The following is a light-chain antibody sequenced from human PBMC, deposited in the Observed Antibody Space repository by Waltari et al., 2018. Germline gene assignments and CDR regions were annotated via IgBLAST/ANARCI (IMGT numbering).Light chain of an antibody. CDR1: SSGIGDSPL. Sequence: QSALTQPASVSGSPGQSLTISCAGTSSGIGDSPLVSWYQQHPGKAPKLILYEDTKRPSGVSNRFSGSKSGNTASLTISGLQADDEGDYYCCSYAGLYVFATGTKVTVL. V-gene: IGLV2-23*01. CDR2: EDT. J-gene: IGLJ1*01. CDR3: CSYAGLYV.